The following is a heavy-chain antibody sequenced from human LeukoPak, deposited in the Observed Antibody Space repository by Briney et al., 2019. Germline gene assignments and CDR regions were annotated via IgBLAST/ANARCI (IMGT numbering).Heavy chain of an antibody. D-gene: IGHD3-16*02. CDR1: GGSISSYY. V-gene: IGHV4-4*07. CDR2: IYTSGST. Sequence: SETLSLTCTVSGGSISSYYWSWIRQPAGKGLEWIGRIYTSGSTNYNPSLKSRVTMSVDTSKNQFSLKLSSVTAEDTAVYYCARDYHLGELSDYWGQGTLVTVSS. CDR3: ARDYHLGELSDY. J-gene: IGHJ4*02.